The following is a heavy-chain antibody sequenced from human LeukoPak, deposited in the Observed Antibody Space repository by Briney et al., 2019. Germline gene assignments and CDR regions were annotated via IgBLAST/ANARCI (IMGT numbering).Heavy chain of an antibody. CDR3: ARGGIAAAGSFFDY. Sequence: SQTLSLTCTVSGGSISSYYWRWIRQPPAKGLEGIGYIYYSVSTNYNPSLKSRVTISVDTSKNQFSLKLSSVTAADTAVYYCARGGIAAAGSFFDYWGQGTLVTVSS. V-gene: IGHV4-59*01. CDR2: IYYSVST. J-gene: IGHJ4*02. CDR1: GGSISSYY. D-gene: IGHD6-13*01.